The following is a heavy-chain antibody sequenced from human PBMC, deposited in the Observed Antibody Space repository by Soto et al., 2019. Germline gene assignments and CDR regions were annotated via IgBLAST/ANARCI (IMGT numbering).Heavy chain of an antibody. V-gene: IGHV3-30*18. Sequence: QVQLVESGGAVVQPGTSLRLSCAASGFSFNTYGMYWVRQAPGKGLEWVAAISYDGSNQYHADYVKGRFTISRDNSKSTLYLQTNSLRVDDTAVYYCAKDIVKYTYGACDYWGQGALVTVSS. CDR2: ISYDGSNQ. J-gene: IGHJ4*02. CDR1: GFSFNTYG. D-gene: IGHD5-18*01. CDR3: AKDIVKYTYGACDY.